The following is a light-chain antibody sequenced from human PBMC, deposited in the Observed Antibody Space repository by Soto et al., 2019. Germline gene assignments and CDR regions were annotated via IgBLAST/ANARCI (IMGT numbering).Light chain of an antibody. CDR1: QSVSSTY. CDR3: QQFGSSVT. Sequence: DIVLTQSPATLSLSPGERSTLSCRASQSVSSTYLAWYQQKPGQAPRLLIYRTSTRATGIPDRFSGSGSGTDFTLTISRLEPEDFAVYYCQQFGSSVTFGQGTKVDIK. J-gene: IGKJ1*01. CDR2: RTS. V-gene: IGKV3-20*01.